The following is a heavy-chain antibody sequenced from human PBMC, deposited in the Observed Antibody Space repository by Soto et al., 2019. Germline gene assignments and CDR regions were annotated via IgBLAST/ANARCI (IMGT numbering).Heavy chain of an antibody. CDR2: IYFSEST. Sequence: SENLSPTSNVFDVSISSGNSSMRLIRQPLGRGLEWIGYIYFSESTSYNPSLKSRVTISGDKSKNQFSLRLTSVTAADTAVYYCGILDMITFGGVIGPNDAFDSWGQGKMVT. CDR1: DVSISSGNSS. CDR3: GILDMITFGGVIGPNDAFDS. V-gene: IGHV4-30-4*01. D-gene: IGHD3-16*02. J-gene: IGHJ3*02.